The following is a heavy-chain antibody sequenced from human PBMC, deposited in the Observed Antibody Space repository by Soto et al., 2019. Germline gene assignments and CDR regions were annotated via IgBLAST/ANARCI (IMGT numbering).Heavy chain of an antibody. D-gene: IGHD6-6*01. CDR3: ARVVAARPLYFDY. CDR1: GGSISSGDYY. V-gene: IGHV4-30-4*01. J-gene: IGHJ4*02. Sequence: SETLSLTCTVSGGSISSGDYYWSWIRQPPGKGLEWIGYIYYSGSTYYNPSLKSRVTISVDTSKNQFSLKLSSVTAADTAVYYCARVVAARPLYFDYWGQGTLVTVSS. CDR2: IYYSGST.